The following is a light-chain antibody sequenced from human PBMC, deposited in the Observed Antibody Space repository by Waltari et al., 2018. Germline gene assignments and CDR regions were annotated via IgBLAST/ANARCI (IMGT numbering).Light chain of an antibody. Sequence: DIQMTQSPSSLSVSVGARVTITCRASQSISSYLNWYQQKPVKAPKLLIYAASSLQSGVPSRFSGSGSGTDFTLTISSLQPEDFATYYCQQSYSTLALTFGGGTKVEIK. V-gene: IGKV1-39*01. CDR3: QQSYSTLALT. J-gene: IGKJ4*01. CDR2: AAS. CDR1: QSISSY.